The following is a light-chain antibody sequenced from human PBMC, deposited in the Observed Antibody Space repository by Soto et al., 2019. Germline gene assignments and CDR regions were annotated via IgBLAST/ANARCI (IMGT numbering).Light chain of an antibody. J-gene: IGKJ1*01. CDR1: QSVSSN. CDR3: QQYHNWPPRT. CDR2: GAS. V-gene: IGKV3-15*01. Sequence: EIVMTQSPATLSVSPGERVTLSCRASQSVSSNLAWYQQKPGQAPRLLIYGASTRATGIPARFSGGGSETEFTLTISSLQSEDFADYYCQQYHNWPPRTFGQGTKVEIK.